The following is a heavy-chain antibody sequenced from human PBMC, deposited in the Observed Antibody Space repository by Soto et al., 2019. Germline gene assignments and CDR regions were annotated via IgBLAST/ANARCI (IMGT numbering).Heavy chain of an antibody. CDR2: IRGFSPYT. Sequence: SGGSLRLSCVASGFTFRTYTMNWVRQAPGKGLEWVSGIRGFSPYTFYAEPVKGRFTISRDNAKNSLYLQMNSLGVEDTAVYYCARDRGYDAHDYYYNAMDVWGQGTTVTVSS. V-gene: IGHV3-21*01. CDR1: GFTFRTYT. CDR3: ARDRGYDAHDYYYNAMDV. J-gene: IGHJ6*02. D-gene: IGHD2-15*01.